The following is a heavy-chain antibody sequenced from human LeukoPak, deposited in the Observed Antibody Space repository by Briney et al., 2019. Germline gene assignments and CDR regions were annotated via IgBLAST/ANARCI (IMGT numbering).Heavy chain of an antibody. CDR3: AKDRVSMIVVVAFDI. Sequence: GGSLRLSCAASGFTFSNYAMSWVCQAPGKGLEWVSAISGSGLRTYYADSVKGRFTISRDISKNTLYLQMDSLRAEDTAVYYCAKDRVSMIVVVAFDIWGQGTMVTVSS. J-gene: IGHJ3*02. D-gene: IGHD3-22*01. CDR2: ISGSGLRT. V-gene: IGHV3-23*01. CDR1: GFTFSNYA.